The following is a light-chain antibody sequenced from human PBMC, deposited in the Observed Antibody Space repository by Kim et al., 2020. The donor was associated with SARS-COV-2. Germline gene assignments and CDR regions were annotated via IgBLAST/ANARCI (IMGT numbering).Light chain of an antibody. CDR1: QIINSQ. CDR2: SAS. Sequence: ASVGDSVPITCRTSQIINSQLNWYHQKPGGAPKLLIYSASTLQGGVPSRFSGSGSETDFTLTISSLQPEDFATYFCQQTYISPVTFGPGTKVDIK. J-gene: IGKJ3*01. V-gene: IGKV1-39*01. CDR3: QQTYISPVT.